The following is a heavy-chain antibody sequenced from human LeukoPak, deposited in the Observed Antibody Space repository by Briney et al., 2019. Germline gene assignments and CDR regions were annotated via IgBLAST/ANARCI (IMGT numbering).Heavy chain of an antibody. J-gene: IGHJ4*02. V-gene: IGHV3-23*01. CDR1: GFTFSNYP. D-gene: IGHD4-23*01. CDR3: AKECALTPGHKFDS. Sequence: PGGSLSLSWAAAGFTFSNYPISWVRPPPGKGREWVAVISSTDGTTIYADSVEGRLSISRRNSKNTLSLQMSSLRVDDTAVYYGAKECALTPGHKFDSWGQGTLVTVST. CDR2: ISSTDGTT.